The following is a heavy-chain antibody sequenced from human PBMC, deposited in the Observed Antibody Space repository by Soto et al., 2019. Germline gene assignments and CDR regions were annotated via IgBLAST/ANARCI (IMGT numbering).Heavy chain of an antibody. CDR1: GFTFSSYW. Sequence: RLSCAASGFTFSSYWMHWVRQAPGKGLVWVSRINSDGSSTSYADSVKGRFTISRDNAKNTLYLQMNSLRAEDTAVYYCARGAARRNYYGMDVWGQGTTVTVSS. J-gene: IGHJ6*02. CDR3: ARGAARRNYYGMDV. V-gene: IGHV3-74*01. D-gene: IGHD6-6*01. CDR2: INSDGSST.